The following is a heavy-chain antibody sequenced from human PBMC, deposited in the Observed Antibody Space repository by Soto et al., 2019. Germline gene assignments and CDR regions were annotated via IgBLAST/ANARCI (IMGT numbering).Heavy chain of an antibody. CDR1: GFTFSDFW. D-gene: IGHD6-13*01. V-gene: IGHV3-7*03. J-gene: IGHJ6*02. Sequence: GGSLRLSCAASGFTFSDFWMSWVRQAPGRGLEWVANIKEDGSEKYCVDSVKGRFTISRDNAKNSLYLQMKNLRAGDTAVYYCARAGYSNSWYVMDVWGQGTTVTVSS. CDR2: IKEDGSEK. CDR3: ARAGYSNSWYVMDV.